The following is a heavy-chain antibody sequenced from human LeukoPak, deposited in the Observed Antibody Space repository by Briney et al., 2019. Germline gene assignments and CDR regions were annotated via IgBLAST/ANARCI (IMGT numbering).Heavy chain of an antibody. CDR1: GGTFSRYA. V-gene: IGHV1-69*04. J-gene: IGHJ4*02. CDR3: ANVGCSSTSCLGPFDY. D-gene: IGHD2-2*01. Sequence: ASVKVSCKASGGTFSRYAISWVRQAPGQGLEWMGRIILILGIANYAQKFQGRVTITADKSTTTAYMELSSLRSEDTAVYYCANVGCSSTSCLGPFDYWGQGTLVTVSS. CDR2: IILILGIA.